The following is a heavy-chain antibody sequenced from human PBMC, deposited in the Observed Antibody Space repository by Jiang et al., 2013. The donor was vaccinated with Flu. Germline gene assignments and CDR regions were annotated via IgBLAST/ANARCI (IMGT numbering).Heavy chain of an antibody. CDR3: AKDMARGLNTMFYGMDV. CDR1: GFTSGDYA. Sequence: VQLVESGGGVVQPGRSLRLSCAASGFTSGDYAMHWVRQAPGKGLEWVSGINWNSNNVGYADSVKGRFTISRDSAKNALYLQMNSLRAEDTALYYCAKDMARGLNTMFYGMDVWGQGTTVIVSS. J-gene: IGHJ6*02. CDR2: INWNSNNV. D-gene: IGHD3-10*01. V-gene: IGHV3-9*02.